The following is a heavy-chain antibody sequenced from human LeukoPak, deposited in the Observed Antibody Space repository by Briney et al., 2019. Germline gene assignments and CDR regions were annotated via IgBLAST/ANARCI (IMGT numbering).Heavy chain of an antibody. CDR1: GGTFSSYA. Sequence: ASVKVSCKASGGTFSSYAISWVRQAPGQGLEWMGRIIPILGIANYAQKFQGRVTITADKSTSTAYMELSSLRSEDTAVYYCARDPDYGDYSFDYWGQGTLVTVSS. D-gene: IGHD4-17*01. CDR2: IIPILGIA. V-gene: IGHV1-69*04. CDR3: ARDPDYGDYSFDY. J-gene: IGHJ4*02.